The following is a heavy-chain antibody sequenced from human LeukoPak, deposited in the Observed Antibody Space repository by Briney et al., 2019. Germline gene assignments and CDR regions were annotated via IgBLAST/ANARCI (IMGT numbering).Heavy chain of an antibody. CDR3: ARGSGSYYWFDY. CDR2: IYSGGST. CDR1: GFTVSTNY. J-gene: IGHJ4*02. V-gene: IGHV3-66*01. D-gene: IGHD1-26*01. Sequence: GGSLRLSCAASGFTVSTNYMSWVRQAPGKGLEWVSVIYSGGSTYYADSVKGRFTISRDISKNTLYLQMNSLGAEDTAVYYCARGSGSYYWFDYWGQGTLVTVSS.